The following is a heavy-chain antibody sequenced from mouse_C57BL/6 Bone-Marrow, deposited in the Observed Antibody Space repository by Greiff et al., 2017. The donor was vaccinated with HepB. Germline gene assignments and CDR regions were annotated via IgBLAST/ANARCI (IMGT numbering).Heavy chain of an antibody. CDR2: IYPGSGNT. CDR1: GYTFTDYY. Sequence: QVQLKESGAELVRPGASVKLSCKASGYTFTDYYINWVKQRPGQGLEWIARIYPGSGNTYYNEKFKGKATLTAEKSSSTAYMQLSSLTSEDSAVYFCAVFITTVVPPFDYWGQGTTLTVSS. CDR3: AVFITTVVPPFDY. J-gene: IGHJ2*01. D-gene: IGHD1-1*01. V-gene: IGHV1-76*01.